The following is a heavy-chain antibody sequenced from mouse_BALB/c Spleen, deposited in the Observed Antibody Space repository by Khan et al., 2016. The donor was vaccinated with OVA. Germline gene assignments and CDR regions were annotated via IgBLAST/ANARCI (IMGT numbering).Heavy chain of an antibody. CDR3: ARVECSRTMDY. Sequence: QIQLVQSGPELKKPGETVKISCKASGYTFTKNGMNWVKQAPGKGLKWMGWINTYTGEPTYVDDFKGRFAFSLETSASTAYLQINSLKNESTTTYVCARVECSRTMDYWGQGTSVTVSS. CDR1: GYTFTKNG. J-gene: IGHJ4*01. CDR2: INTYTGEP. D-gene: IGHD6-1*01. V-gene: IGHV9-3-1*01.